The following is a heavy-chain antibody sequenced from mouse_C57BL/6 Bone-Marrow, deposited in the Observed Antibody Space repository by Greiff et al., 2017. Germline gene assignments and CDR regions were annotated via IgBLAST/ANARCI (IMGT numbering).Heavy chain of an antibody. J-gene: IGHJ2*01. V-gene: IGHV1-55*01. CDR1: GYTFTSYW. CDR3: AREDAYFYGSSLYFDY. CDR2: IYPGSGST. Sequence: QVQLQQPGAELVEPGASVKMSCKASGYTFTSYWITWVKQRPGQGLEWIGDIYPGSGSTNYNEKFKSKATLTVDTSSSTAYMQLSSLTSEDSAFYYWAREDAYFYGSSLYFDYWGQGTTLPVSS. D-gene: IGHD1-1*01.